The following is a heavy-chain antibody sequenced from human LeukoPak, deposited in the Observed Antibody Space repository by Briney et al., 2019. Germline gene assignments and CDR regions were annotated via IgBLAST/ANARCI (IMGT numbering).Heavy chain of an antibody. D-gene: IGHD3-3*01. CDR3: AAPGASGFVGNFWSGPLDF. Sequence: GASGTVSFTSSGYTFTIHYMHWVRQAPGQGLEWMGIINPSAGSRSYPQKFQGRFTMPRDTSTSTVYMELRSLRSADTAVYYCAAPGASGFVGNFWSGPLDFWGQGTLVTVSS. J-gene: IGHJ4*02. CDR2: INPSAGSR. CDR1: GYTFTIHY. V-gene: IGHV1-46*01.